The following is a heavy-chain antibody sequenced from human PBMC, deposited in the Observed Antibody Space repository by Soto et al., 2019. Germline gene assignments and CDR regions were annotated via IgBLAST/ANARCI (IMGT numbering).Heavy chain of an antibody. CDR3: ALAGYDSNYYAVTPLSDGHF. CDR2: ISSDGDTI. CDR1: GFTFHEYA. J-gene: IGHJ4*02. V-gene: IGHV3-9*01. D-gene: IGHD4-4*01. Sequence: EVQLIESGGVWVQPGTSLRVSCAASGFTFHEYAMHWVRQAPGKGLEWVSGISSDGDTIAYAESVQGRFNVFRDNAKNSLYLQMNSLRAEDTAVYYCALAGYDSNYYAVTPLSDGHFWGQGTLVTVSS.